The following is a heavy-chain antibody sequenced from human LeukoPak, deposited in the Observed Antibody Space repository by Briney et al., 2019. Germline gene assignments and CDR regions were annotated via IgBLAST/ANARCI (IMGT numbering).Heavy chain of an antibody. D-gene: IGHD3-10*01. J-gene: IGHJ4*01. V-gene: IGHV3-23*01. CDR2: IGGGGYTT. Sequence: PGGSLRLSCVASGLTFGNYGMNWVRQAPGKGLEWVSSIGGGGYTTYYADSVRGRFTISRDNSKNSMYLQMSSLRAKDTAIYYCAEVESSYCRIWGQGTLVAVSS. CDR1: GLTFGNYG. CDR3: AEVESSYCRI.